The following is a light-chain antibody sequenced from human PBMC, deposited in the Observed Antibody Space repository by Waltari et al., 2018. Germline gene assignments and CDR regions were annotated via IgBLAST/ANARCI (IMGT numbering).Light chain of an antibody. Sequence: DIQMTQSPSTVSASVGDRVTIPCRASQTTNRWLAWYQQKPGKAPKLLTYKSSILESGVPSRFSGSGSGTEFTLTISSLQPDDFATYYCQQYISYSLTFGQGTKVEIK. V-gene: IGKV1-5*03. CDR3: QQYISYSLT. J-gene: IGKJ1*01. CDR2: KSS. CDR1: QTTNRW.